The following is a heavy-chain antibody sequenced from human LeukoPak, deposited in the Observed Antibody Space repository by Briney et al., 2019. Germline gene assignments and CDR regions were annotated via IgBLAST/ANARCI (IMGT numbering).Heavy chain of an antibody. CDR1: GGSLSSGGYC. CDR2: IYYSGST. D-gene: IGHD3-9*01. V-gene: IGHV4-31*03. CDR3: ARIYYDILTGYVTFDY. J-gene: IGHJ4*02. Sequence: SQTLSLTCTVSGGSLSSGGYCWSWIRQHPGKGLEWLGYIYYSGSTYYNPSLKSRVTISVDTSKNQFSLKLSSVTAADRAVYYCARIYYDILTGYVTFDYWGQGTLVTVSS.